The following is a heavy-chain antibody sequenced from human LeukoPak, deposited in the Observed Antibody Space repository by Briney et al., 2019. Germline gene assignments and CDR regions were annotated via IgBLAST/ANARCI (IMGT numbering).Heavy chain of an antibody. CDR3: ARDPGYYGSGTYPTLFDF. D-gene: IGHD3-10*01. V-gene: IGHV3-30*03. Sequence: QPGRSLRLFCAASGFTFRSYGVHWVRQAPGKGLEWVALISYDGSNKYYADSVKGRFTISRDNSKNTLYLQMNSLRAEDAAMYYCARDPGYYGSGTYPTLFDFWGQGALVTVSS. CDR2: ISYDGSNK. CDR1: GFTFRSYG. J-gene: IGHJ4*02.